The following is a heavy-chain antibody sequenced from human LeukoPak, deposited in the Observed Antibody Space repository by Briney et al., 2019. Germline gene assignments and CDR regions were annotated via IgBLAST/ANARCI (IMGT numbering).Heavy chain of an antibody. CDR2: INPNSGGT. J-gene: IGHJ4*02. CDR3: ARSLNSFDSGFPLDY. V-gene: IGHV1-2*02. CDR1: GYTFTGYY. Sequence: ASVKVSCKASGYTFTGYYMHWVRQAPGQGLEWMGWINPNSGGTNYAQKFQGRVTMTRDTSISTAYMELSRLRSDDTAVYYCARSLNSFDSGFPLDYWGQGTLVTVSS. D-gene: IGHD3-22*01.